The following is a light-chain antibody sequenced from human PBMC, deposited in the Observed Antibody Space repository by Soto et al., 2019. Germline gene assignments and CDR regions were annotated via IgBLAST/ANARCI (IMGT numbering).Light chain of an antibody. J-gene: IGLJ3*02. Sequence: QSVLTQPPSVSGAPGQRVTISCTGSSSNIGASFDAHWYQQLPGIAPKLLIYDNKKRPSGVPDRFSGSKSGTSASLAITGLQAEDEADYYCQSYDSRLSAWVFGGGTKLTVL. CDR3: QSYDSRLSAWV. V-gene: IGLV1-40*01. CDR1: SSNIGASFD. CDR2: DNK.